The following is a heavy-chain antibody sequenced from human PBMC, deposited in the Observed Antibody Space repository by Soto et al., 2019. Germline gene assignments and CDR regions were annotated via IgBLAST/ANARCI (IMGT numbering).Heavy chain of an antibody. CDR1: GGSIFSGSYF. CDR2: AHYSGST. Sequence: SETLSLTCTVSGGSIFSGSYFWAWIRQPPGKGLEWIGSAHYSGSTHYNPSLKSRVTISVDTSKNQVSLKLRSVTAADTAVYYCARLKNYDILTGYPLYYFDYWGQGTLVTVSS. D-gene: IGHD3-9*01. J-gene: IGHJ4*02. CDR3: ARLKNYDILTGYPLYYFDY. V-gene: IGHV4-39*01.